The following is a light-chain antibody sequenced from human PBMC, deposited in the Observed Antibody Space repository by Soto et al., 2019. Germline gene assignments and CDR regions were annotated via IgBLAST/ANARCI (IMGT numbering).Light chain of an antibody. CDR2: VNT. V-gene: IGLV1-40*01. Sequence: QSALTQPPSVSGAPGQRVTISCTGSSSNIGAGYDVHWYQQLPGTAPKLLIYVNTNRPSGVPGRFSGSKSGTSASLAITGLQAEDEADYYCQSYDCSLSGYVFGTGTKVTVL. CDR3: QSYDCSLSGYV. CDR1: SSNIGAGYD. J-gene: IGLJ1*01.